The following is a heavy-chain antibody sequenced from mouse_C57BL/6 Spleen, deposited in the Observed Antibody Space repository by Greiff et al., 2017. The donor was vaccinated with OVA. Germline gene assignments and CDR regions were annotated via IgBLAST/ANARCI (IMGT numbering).Heavy chain of an antibody. CDR2: IRSKSNNYAT. J-gene: IGHJ2*01. D-gene: IGHD2-13*01. CDR1: GFSFNTYA. Sequence: EVKLVESGGGLVQPKGSLKLSCAASGFSFNTYAMNWVRQAPGKGLEWVARIRSKSNNYATYYADSVKDRFTISRDDSESMLYLQMNNLKTEDTAMYYCVRHGDSYFDYWGQGTTLTVSS. V-gene: IGHV10-1*01. CDR3: VRHGDSYFDY.